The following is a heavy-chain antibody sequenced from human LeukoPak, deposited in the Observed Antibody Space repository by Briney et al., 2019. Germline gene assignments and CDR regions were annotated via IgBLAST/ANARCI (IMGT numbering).Heavy chain of an antibody. J-gene: IGHJ4*02. D-gene: IGHD5-18*01. V-gene: IGHV1-46*01. Sequence: ASVKISCKASGYTFTDYYMYWVRQAPGQGPECMGVIHPSGGSTTHAQKFQGRVTLTKDTATSTVYIELSSLRSDDTAVYYCARMAMDPAMVTNFFDLWGQGTLLTVSA. CDR3: ARMAMDPAMVTNFFDL. CDR2: IHPSGGST. CDR1: GYTFTDYY.